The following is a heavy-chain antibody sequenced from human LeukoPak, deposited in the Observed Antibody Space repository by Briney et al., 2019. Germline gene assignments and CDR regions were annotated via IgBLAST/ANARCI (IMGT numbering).Heavy chain of an antibody. D-gene: IGHD2-21*01. Sequence: GGSLRLSCAASGFTFDDYAMHWVRQAPGKGLEWVSLISGDGGSAYYADSVKGRFTISRDNSKNSLYLQMNSLRTEDTALYYCAKDLAVVGLGGYFQHWGQGTLVTASS. CDR3: AKDLAVVGLGGYFQH. CDR1: GFTFDDYA. V-gene: IGHV3-43*02. CDR2: ISGDGGSA. J-gene: IGHJ1*01.